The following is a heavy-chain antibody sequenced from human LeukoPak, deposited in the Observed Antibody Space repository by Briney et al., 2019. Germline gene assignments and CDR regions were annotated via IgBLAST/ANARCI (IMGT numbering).Heavy chain of an antibody. CDR1: GFTFDDYA. D-gene: IGHD1-26*01. V-gene: IGHV3-9*01. CDR3: ARLGGSYHRAYFDY. Sequence: PGRSLRLSCAASGFTFDDYAMHWVRQAPGKGLEWVSGISWNSGSIGYADSVKGRFTISRDNAKNSLYLQMNSLRAEDTAVYYCARLGGSYHRAYFDYWGQGTLVTVSS. J-gene: IGHJ4*02. CDR2: ISWNSGSI.